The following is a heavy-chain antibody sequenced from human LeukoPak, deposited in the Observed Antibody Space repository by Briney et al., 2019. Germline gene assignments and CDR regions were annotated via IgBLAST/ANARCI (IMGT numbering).Heavy chain of an antibody. J-gene: IGHJ6*03. D-gene: IGHD2-15*01. CDR1: GYIFTTYG. Sequence: ASVKVPCKASGYIFTTYGIMWVRQAPGQGLEWMGWISAHTGNTNYAQKFQDRVTMTTDSSTTTAFLEVKNLRSDDTAVFYYARRVGGSGRTNYYYYMDVWGNGTTVIVSS. V-gene: IGHV1-18*01. CDR2: ISAHTGNT. CDR3: ARRVGGSGRTNYYYYMDV.